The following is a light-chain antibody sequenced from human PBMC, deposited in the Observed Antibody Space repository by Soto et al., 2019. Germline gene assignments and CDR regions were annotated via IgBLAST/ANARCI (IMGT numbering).Light chain of an antibody. CDR3: QNYNSAPYT. CDR1: QGISNY. V-gene: IGKV1-27*01. Sequence: DIQMTQSPSSLSASVGDRVTITCRASQGISNYLAWYQQKPGTVPKLLIYAASTSQSGVPSRFSGSGSGTDFTLTISNLQPEDVATYYCQNYNSAPYTFGQGTKLEIK. CDR2: AAS. J-gene: IGKJ2*01.